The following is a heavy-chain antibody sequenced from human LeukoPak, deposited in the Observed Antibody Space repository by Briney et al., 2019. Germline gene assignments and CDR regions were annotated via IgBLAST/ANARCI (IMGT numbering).Heavy chain of an antibody. CDR2: IWADGRDT. D-gene: IGHD6-19*01. J-gene: IGHJ5*02. CDR3: VREGAVAGSVVRNWFDL. CDR1: GFIFSNYA. V-gene: IGHV3-33*01. Sequence: GGSLRLSCATSGFIFSNYALHWVRQAPGKGLEWVAVIWADGRDTYYADSVKGRFTISRDKSDNIVSLQMDSLRVEDTAVYYCVREGAVAGSVVRNWFDLWGQGNLVSVSS.